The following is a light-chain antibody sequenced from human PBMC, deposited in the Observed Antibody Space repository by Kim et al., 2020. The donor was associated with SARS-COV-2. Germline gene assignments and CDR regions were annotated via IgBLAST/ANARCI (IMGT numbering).Light chain of an antibody. J-gene: IGKJ2*01. CDR1: KSNSMW. CDR3: QQYDNY. Sequence: CTRSESVGSRVIITCRARKSNSMWLGRYQQKPGKAPKILISKASSLQSGVPSRFSGSGSGTQFTLTISSLQPDDFGTYYCQQYDNYFGQGTKLEI. V-gene: IGKV1-5*03. CDR2: KAS.